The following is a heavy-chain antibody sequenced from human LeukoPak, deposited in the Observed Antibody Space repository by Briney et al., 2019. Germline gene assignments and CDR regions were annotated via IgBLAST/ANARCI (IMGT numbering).Heavy chain of an antibody. CDR1: GDTFSSYA. Sequence: SVKVSCKASGDTFSSYAISWVRQAPGQGLEWMGRIIPIFGIANYAQKFQGRVTITADKSTSTAYMELSSLRSEDTAVYYCARDLVGDSPDYYYGMDVWGQGTTVTVSS. V-gene: IGHV1-69*04. CDR2: IIPIFGIA. J-gene: IGHJ6*02. D-gene: IGHD4-17*01. CDR3: ARDLVGDSPDYYYGMDV.